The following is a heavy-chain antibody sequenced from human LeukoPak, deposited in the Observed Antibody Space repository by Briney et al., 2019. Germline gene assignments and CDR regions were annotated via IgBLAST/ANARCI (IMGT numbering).Heavy chain of an antibody. Sequence: PGGSLRLSCAASGFTISSYGMNWVRQAPGKGLEWVSEISGRAGAGNTYYADSVKGRFTISRDDAENTAYLQMNSLKTEDTAVYYCTRLSGDNWNYGGNFDSWGQGTLVTVSS. CDR1: GFTISSYG. J-gene: IGHJ4*02. D-gene: IGHD1-7*01. V-gene: IGHV3-23*01. CDR2: ISGRAGAGNT. CDR3: TRLSGDNWNYGGNFDS.